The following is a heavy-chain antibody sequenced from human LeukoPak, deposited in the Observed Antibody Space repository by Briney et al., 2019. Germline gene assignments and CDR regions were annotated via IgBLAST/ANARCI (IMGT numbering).Heavy chain of an antibody. J-gene: IGHJ3*01. CDR3: ARSSYSSSSSV. CDR1: GFTFSGFW. V-gene: IGHV3-7*03. Sequence: GGSLRLSCAVSGFTFSGFWMSWSRQAPGKGLEWVASINSDGSEGYYADVVKGRFAISRDNAENSLYLQINSLRAEDTAVYYCARSSYSSSSSVWGQGTMVTVSS. D-gene: IGHD6-6*01. CDR2: INSDGSEG.